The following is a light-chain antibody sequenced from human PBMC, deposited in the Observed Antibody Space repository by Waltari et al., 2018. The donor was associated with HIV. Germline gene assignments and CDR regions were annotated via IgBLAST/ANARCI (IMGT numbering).Light chain of an antibody. Sequence: ASVSGSPGQSITISCTGTSSDVGAYEYVSWYQQHPGKVPKLLIYDVYNRPSRISNRFSGSKSGNTASLTISGLQAEDEAAYYCASFTSGRLNVFGTGTKVTVL. CDR3: ASFTSGRLNV. J-gene: IGLJ1*01. V-gene: IGLV2-14*03. CDR1: SSDVGAYEY. CDR2: DVY.